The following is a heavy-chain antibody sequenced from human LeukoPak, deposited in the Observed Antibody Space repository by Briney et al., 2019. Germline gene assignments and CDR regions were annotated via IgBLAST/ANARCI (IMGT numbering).Heavy chain of an antibody. CDR2: IIPIFGTA. D-gene: IGHD3-22*01. CDR3: ARAPDSSGYYWNDAFDI. J-gene: IGHJ3*02. V-gene: IGHV1-69*05. Sequence: SVKVSSKASGGTFSSYAISWVRQAPGQGLEWMGRIIPIFGTANYAQKFQGRVTITTDESTSTAYMELSSLRSEDTAVYYCARAPDSSGYYWNDAFDIWGQGTMVIVSS. CDR1: GGTFSSYA.